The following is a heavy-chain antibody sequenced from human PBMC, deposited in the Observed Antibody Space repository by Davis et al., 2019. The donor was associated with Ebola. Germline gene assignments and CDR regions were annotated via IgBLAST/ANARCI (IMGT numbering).Heavy chain of an antibody. CDR2: IYYSEST. J-gene: IGHJ6*02. Sequence: MPSETLSLTCTVSGGSISSYYWSWIRQPPGKGLEWIGYIYYSESTNYNPSLKSRVTVSVDTSKNQFSLKLSSVTAADTAVYYCARDHSGYDRPGRYYYGMDVWGQGTTVTVSS. CDR3: ARDHSGYDRPGRYYYGMDV. CDR1: GGSISSYY. D-gene: IGHD5-12*01. V-gene: IGHV4-59*12.